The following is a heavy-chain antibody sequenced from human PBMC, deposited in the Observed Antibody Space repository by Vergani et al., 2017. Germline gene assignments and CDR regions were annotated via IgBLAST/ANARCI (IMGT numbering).Heavy chain of an antibody. Sequence: QVQLVQSGAEVKKPGASVKVSCKVSGYTLTELSMHWVRQAPGKGLEWMGGFDPEDGETIYAQKFQGRVTMTEDTSTDTAYMELSSLRSEDTAVYYCATSSSSGYYPRPSVTHAFDIWGQGRMVTVSS. D-gene: IGHD3-22*01. J-gene: IGHJ3*02. CDR3: ATSSSSGYYPRPSVTHAFDI. V-gene: IGHV1-24*01. CDR2: FDPEDGET. CDR1: GYTLTELS.